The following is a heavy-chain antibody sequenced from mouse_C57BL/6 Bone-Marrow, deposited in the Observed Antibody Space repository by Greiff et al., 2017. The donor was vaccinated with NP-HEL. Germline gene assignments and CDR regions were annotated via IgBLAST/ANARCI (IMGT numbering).Heavy chain of an antibody. CDR1: GFTFSDFY. CDR3: ARDGDYDAMDY. J-gene: IGHJ4*01. V-gene: IGHV7-1*01. CDR2: SRNKANDYTT. D-gene: IGHD2-13*01. Sequence: EVNLVESGGGLVQSGRSLRLSCATSGFTFSDFYMEWVRQAPGKGLEWIAASRNKANDYTTEYSASVKGRFIVSRDTSQSIRYLQMNALRAEDTAIYYCARDGDYDAMDYWGQGTSVTVSS.